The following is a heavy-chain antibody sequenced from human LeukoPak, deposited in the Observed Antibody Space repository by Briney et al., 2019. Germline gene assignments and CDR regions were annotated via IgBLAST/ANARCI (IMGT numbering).Heavy chain of an antibody. D-gene: IGHD6-19*01. V-gene: IGHV4-59*01. CDR3: ARSSIAVAGRWFDP. J-gene: IGHJ5*02. CDR2: IYYSGST. CDR1: GGSISSYY. Sequence: SETLSLTCTVSGGSISSYYWSWIRQPPGKGLEWIGYIYYSGSTNYNPSLKSRVTISVDTSKNQFSLKLSSVTAADTAVYYCARSSIAVAGRWFDPWGQGTLVTVSS.